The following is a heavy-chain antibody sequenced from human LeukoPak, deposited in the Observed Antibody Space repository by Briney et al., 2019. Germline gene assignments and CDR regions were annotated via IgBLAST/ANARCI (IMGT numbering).Heavy chain of an antibody. J-gene: IGHJ5*02. D-gene: IGHD3-22*01. CDR2: IRSKAYGCTP. Sequence: GGSLRLSCTASGFTFGDYAMSWVRQAPGKGLEWVGFIRSKAYGCTPEYAASVKGRFTISRDDSKSIAYLQMNSLKTEDTAVYYCTRDLPVYYDSSGFRDPNWFDPWGQGTLVTVSS. CDR3: TRDLPVYYDSSGFRDPNWFDP. V-gene: IGHV3-49*04. CDR1: GFTFGDYA.